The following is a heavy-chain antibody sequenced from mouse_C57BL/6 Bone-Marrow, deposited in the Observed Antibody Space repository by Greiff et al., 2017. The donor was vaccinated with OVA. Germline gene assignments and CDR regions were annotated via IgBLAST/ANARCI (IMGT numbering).Heavy chain of an antibody. Sequence: VQVVESGAELVRPGTSVKMSCKASGYTFTNYWIGWAKQRPGHGLEWIGDIYPGGGYTNYNEKFKGKATLTADKSSSTAYMQFSSLTSEDSAIYYGAFYGNYLAWFAYWGQGTLVTVSA. J-gene: IGHJ3*01. CDR2: IYPGGGYT. CDR1: GYTFTNYW. CDR3: AFYGNYLAWFAY. D-gene: IGHD2-1*01. V-gene: IGHV1-63*01.